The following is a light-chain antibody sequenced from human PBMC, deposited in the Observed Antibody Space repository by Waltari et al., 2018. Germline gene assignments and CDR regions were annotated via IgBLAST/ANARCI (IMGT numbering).Light chain of an antibody. CDR2: SAS. J-gene: IGKJ4*01. CDR1: QGISNW. CDR3: QQTSTFPVT. Sequence: DIQMTQSPSSVPPSVGNQLTLTCRASQGISNWLAWYQQKPGKAPNLLVYSASNLQSGVPSRFSGSGSGTDFTLTISSLQPEDFATYYCQQTSTFPVTFGGGTEVEF. V-gene: IGKV1-12*01.